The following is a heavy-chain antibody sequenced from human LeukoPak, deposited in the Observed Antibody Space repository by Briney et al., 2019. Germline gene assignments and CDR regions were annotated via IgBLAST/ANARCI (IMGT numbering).Heavy chain of an antibody. CDR1: GFTFSTYA. D-gene: IGHD2-2*01. CDR3: AKVVGPAAHYDY. Sequence: GGSLRLSCAASGFTFSTYAMSWVRQAPGKGLEWVSTISGSGANTYYADSVRGRFTISRDNSKNTLYLQMNSLRAEDTAVYYCAKVVGPAAHYDYWGQGTLVTVSS. CDR2: ISGSGANT. V-gene: IGHV3-23*01. J-gene: IGHJ4*02.